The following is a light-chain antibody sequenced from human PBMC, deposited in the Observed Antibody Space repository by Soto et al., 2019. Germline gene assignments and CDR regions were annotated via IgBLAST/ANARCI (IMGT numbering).Light chain of an antibody. CDR2: AAS. Sequence: DIQMTQAPSSVSASIGDRVTITCRSRQDIRRWLGWYQQKPGKAPKVLIYAASSLQSGVPSRFSGSGSGTDFTLTISSLQPEDFATYYCQQAYSFPLTIGGGTRVELK. V-gene: IGKV1-12*01. CDR3: QQAYSFPLT. CDR1: QDIRRW. J-gene: IGKJ4*01.